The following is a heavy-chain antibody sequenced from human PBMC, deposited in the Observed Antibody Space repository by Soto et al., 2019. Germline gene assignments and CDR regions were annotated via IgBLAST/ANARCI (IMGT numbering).Heavy chain of an antibody. V-gene: IGHV7-4-1*01. CDR2: INTNTGNP. CDR3: ASAPGGAPYYYGSGTESHYYYGMDV. Sequence: GASVKVSCKASGYTFTIYAMNWVRQAPGQGLEWMGWINTNTGNPTYAQGFTGRFVFSLDTSVSTAYLQICSLKAEDTAVYYCASAPGGAPYYYGSGTESHYYYGMDVWGQGTTVTVSS. D-gene: IGHD3-10*01. J-gene: IGHJ6*02. CDR1: GYTFTIYA.